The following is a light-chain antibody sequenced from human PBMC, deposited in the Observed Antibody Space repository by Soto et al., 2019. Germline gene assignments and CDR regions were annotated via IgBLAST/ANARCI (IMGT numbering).Light chain of an antibody. CDR1: QSVSSY. Sequence: EIVLTQSPATLSLSPGERATLSCRASQSVSSYLAWYQQKPGQAPRLLIYEAPSRATGIPARFSGSGSGTDLTLTISSLEPEDFAVYYCQQRSNRLTFGGGTKVDIK. V-gene: IGKV3-11*01. CDR3: QQRSNRLT. CDR2: EAP. J-gene: IGKJ4*01.